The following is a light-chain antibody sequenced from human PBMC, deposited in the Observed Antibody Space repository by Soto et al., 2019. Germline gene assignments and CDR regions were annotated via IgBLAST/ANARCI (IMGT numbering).Light chain of an antibody. V-gene: IGLV2-11*01. CDR1: SSDVGGYNY. CDR2: DVS. CDR3: CSYAGSSWV. Sequence: QSALTQPRSVSGSPGQSVTISCTGTSSDVGGYNYVSWYQQHPGKAPKLMIYDVSKRPSGVPDRFSGSKSGNTASLTISVLQAEDEADYYCCSYAGSSWVFGTGTKVTVL. J-gene: IGLJ1*01.